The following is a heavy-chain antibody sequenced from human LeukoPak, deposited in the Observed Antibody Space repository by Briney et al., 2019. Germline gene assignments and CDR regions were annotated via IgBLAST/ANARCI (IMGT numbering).Heavy chain of an antibody. J-gene: IGHJ4*02. V-gene: IGHV3-23*01. Sequence: GGSLRLSCEASGFTFSTYAMIWVRQAPGKALEWVSAIRSSGDSTYYADSVKGRFTISRDNSKNTLYLQMNSLRAEDTAVYYCAKDYSGSSSSDYWGQGTLVTVSS. CDR1: GFTFSTYA. CDR2: IRSSGDST. CDR3: AKDYSGSSSSDY. D-gene: IGHD1-26*01.